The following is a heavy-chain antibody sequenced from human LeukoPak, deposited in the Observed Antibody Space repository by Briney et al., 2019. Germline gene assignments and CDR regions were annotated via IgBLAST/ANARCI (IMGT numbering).Heavy chain of an antibody. CDR3: ARGGGYYFDY. J-gene: IGHJ4*02. Sequence: GGSLRLSCAASGFTFDDYAMHWVRQAPGKGLEWVSGISWNSGSIGYADSVKGRFTISRDNAKNTLYLQMNSLRAEDTAVYYCARGGGYYFDYWGQGTLVTVSS. V-gene: IGHV3-9*01. CDR2: ISWNSGSI. CDR1: GFTFDDYA. D-gene: IGHD6-19*01.